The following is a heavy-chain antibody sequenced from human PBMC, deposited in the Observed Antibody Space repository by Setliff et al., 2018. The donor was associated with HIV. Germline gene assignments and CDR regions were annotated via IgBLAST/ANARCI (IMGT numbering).Heavy chain of an antibody. CDR1: GVSISSTNYY. D-gene: IGHD6-19*01. V-gene: IGHV4-61*01. Sequence: SETLSLTCTVSGVSISSTNYYWSWIRQTPGKGPEWIGYIHYSGSTNYNPSFKSRVTISVDTSKNQFSLSLSSVTAADTAVYYCASGGGGIAVAGTGGWFDPWGQGTLVTVSS. CDR2: IHYSGST. J-gene: IGHJ5*02. CDR3: ASGGGGIAVAGTGGWFDP.